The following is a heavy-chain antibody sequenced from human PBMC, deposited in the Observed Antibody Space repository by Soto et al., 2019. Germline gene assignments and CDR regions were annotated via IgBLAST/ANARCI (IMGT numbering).Heavy chain of an antibody. V-gene: IGHV1-46*01. CDR3: ARMPGSYSFDY. CDR1: GYTFTSYY. D-gene: IGHD1-26*01. J-gene: IGHJ4*02. Sequence: GASVKVSCKASGYTFTSYYMHWLRQAPGQGLEWMGIINPSGGSTSYAQKFQGRVTMTTDTSTSTAYMELRSLRSDDTAVYYCARMPGSYSFDYWGQGTLVTVSS. CDR2: INPSGGST.